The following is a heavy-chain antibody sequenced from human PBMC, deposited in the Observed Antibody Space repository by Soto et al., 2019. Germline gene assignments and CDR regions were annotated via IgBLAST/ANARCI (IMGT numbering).Heavy chain of an antibody. Sequence: GASVKVSCKASGYRFHIYVITLVRQAPGQGLEWMGWINPNSGGTNYAQKFQGRVTMTRDTSISTAYMELSRLRSDDMAVYYCAREYSSPAYNWFDPWGQGTLVTVSS. CDR1: GYRFHIYV. D-gene: IGHD6-13*01. CDR3: AREYSSPAYNWFDP. J-gene: IGHJ5*02. CDR2: INPNSGGT. V-gene: IGHV1-2*02.